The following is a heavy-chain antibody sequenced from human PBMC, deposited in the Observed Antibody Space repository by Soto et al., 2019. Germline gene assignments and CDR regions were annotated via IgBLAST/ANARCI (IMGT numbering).Heavy chain of an antibody. CDR2: VSGSGGNT. CDR3: AKLDDFWSGYYLPRTFDY. V-gene: IGHV3-23*01. D-gene: IGHD3-3*01. Sequence: PGGSLRLSCAASGFTFSSYAMRWVRQAPGKGLEWVSGVSGSGGNTYYAASVKGRFTISRDSSKNTLFLQMNSLRAEDTAVYYCAKLDDFWSGYYLPRTFDYWGQGTLVTDSS. J-gene: IGHJ4*02. CDR1: GFTFSSYA.